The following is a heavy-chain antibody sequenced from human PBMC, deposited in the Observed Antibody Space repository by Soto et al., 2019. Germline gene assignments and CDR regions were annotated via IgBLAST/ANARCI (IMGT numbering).Heavy chain of an antibody. D-gene: IGHD4-17*01. V-gene: IGHV4-39*01. J-gene: IGHJ6*02. Sequence: SETLSLTCTVSGGSISSSSYYWGGIRQPPGKGLEWIGSIYYSGSTYYNPSLKSRVTISVDTSKNQFSLKLSSVTAADTAVYYCARPYGDYPGYYGMDVWGQGTTVTVSS. CDR3: ARPYGDYPGYYGMDV. CDR1: GGSISSSSYY. CDR2: IYYSGST.